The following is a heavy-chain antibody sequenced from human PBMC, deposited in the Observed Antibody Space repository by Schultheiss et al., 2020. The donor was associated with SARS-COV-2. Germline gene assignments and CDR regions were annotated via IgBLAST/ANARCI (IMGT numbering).Heavy chain of an antibody. J-gene: IGHJ1*01. CDR3: AKDRSSEPPRVFQH. V-gene: IGHV3-23*01. Sequence: GESLKISCAASGFTFSSYAMSWVRQAPGKGLEWVSAISGSGGSTYYADSVKGRFTISRDNSKNTLYLQMNSLRAEDTAVYYCAKDRSSEPPRVFQHWGQGTLVTVSS. D-gene: IGHD6-19*01. CDR2: ISGSGGST. CDR1: GFTFSSYA.